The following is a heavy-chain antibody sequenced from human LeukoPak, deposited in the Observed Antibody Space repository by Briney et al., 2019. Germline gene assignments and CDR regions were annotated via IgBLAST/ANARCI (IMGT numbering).Heavy chain of an antibody. D-gene: IGHD1-26*01. CDR2: IYPGDSDT. CDR1: GYSFTSYW. V-gene: IGHV5-51*01. CDR3: ARQIADAGTNYYYYGMDV. J-gene: IGHJ6*02. Sequence: GESLKISCKGSGYSFTSYWIGWVRQMPGKGLEWMGIIYPGDSDTRYSPSFQGQVTISADKSISTAYLQWSSLKASDTAMYYCARQIADAGTNYYYYGMDVWGQGTTVTVSS.